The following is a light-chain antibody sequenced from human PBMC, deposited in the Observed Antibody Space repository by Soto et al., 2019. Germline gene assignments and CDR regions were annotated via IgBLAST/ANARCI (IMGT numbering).Light chain of an antibody. CDR3: CSYAGSGTYVV. CDR2: EVF. Sequence: QSVLTQPASVSGSPGQSITISCTGTSSDIGNYHLVSWYQHHPGKAPKLIIYEVFQRPSGVSNRFSGSKSGNTASLTISGLQAEDESDYYCCSYAGSGTYVVFGGGTKLTVL. V-gene: IGLV2-23*02. CDR1: SSDIGNYHL. J-gene: IGLJ2*01.